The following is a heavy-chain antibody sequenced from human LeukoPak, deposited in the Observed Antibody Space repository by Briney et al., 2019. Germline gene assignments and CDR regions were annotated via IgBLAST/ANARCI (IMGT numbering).Heavy chain of an antibody. CDR3: ARDGNYYDSSGPADY. CDR2: INSDGIST. CDR1: RFTFSRYW. V-gene: IGHV3-74*01. J-gene: IGHJ4*02. D-gene: IGHD3-22*01. Sequence: TGGSLRLSCAASRFTFSRYWMHWVRRAPGKGLVWVSRINSDGISTSYADSVKGRFTISRDNAKNTLYLQMNSLRAEDTAVYYCARDGNYYDSSGPADYWGQGTLVTVSS.